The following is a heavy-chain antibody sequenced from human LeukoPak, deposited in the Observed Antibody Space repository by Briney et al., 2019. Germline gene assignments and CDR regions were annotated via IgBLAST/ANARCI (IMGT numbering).Heavy chain of an antibody. V-gene: IGHV3-21*01. CDR3: ARVGGAILLVGEDGMDV. J-gene: IGHJ6*02. Sequence: GGSLRLSCAASGFTFSSYGMHWVRQAPGKGLEWVSAISGSGSSTYYADSVKGRFTISRDNTKNSLYLEMNSLRDEDTAVYYCARVGGAILLVGEDGMDVWGQGTTVTVSS. D-gene: IGHD2-15*01. CDR2: ISGSGSST. CDR1: GFTFSSYG.